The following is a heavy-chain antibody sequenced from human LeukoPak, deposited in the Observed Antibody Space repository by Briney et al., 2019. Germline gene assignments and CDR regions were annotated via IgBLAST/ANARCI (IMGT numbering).Heavy chain of an antibody. Sequence: GGSLRLSCTASGFTFTTYWMSWVRQAPGKGPEWVANIKQDGTERYYVDSVKGRFTISRDNVKNSLYLQMNSLRAEDTAVYYCAKDDNWLQFESWGQGTLVTVSS. CDR3: AKDDNWLQFES. J-gene: IGHJ5*01. CDR1: GFTFTTYW. CDR2: IKQDGTER. D-gene: IGHD5-24*01. V-gene: IGHV3-7*03.